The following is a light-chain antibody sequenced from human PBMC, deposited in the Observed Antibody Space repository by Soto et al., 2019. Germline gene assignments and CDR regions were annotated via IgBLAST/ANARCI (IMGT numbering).Light chain of an antibody. Sequence: QSALTQPPSASGSPGQSVTISCTGNSSDVGYYNYVSWYQQHPGKAPKLMISEVSKRPSGVPDRFSGSKSGNTASLTVSGLQAEDEADYYCSSYAGSNNLVFGGGTKLTVL. V-gene: IGLV2-8*01. CDR1: SSDVGYYNY. J-gene: IGLJ2*01. CDR3: SSYAGSNNLV. CDR2: EVS.